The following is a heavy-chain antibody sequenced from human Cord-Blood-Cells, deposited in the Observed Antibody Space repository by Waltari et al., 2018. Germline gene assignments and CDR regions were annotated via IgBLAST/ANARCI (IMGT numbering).Heavy chain of an antibody. D-gene: IGHD3-10*01. J-gene: IGHJ4*02. CDR1: GFTFSSYA. V-gene: IGHV3-30*04. CDR2: ISYDGSNK. Sequence: QVQLVESGGGVVQPGRSLRLSCAASGFTFSSYAMHWVRRAPGKGVEWVAVISYDGSNKYYADSVKDRFTISRDNSKNTLYLQMNSLRAEDTAVYYCARDPTMVRGVIDYWGQGTLVTVSS. CDR3: ARDPTMVRGVIDY.